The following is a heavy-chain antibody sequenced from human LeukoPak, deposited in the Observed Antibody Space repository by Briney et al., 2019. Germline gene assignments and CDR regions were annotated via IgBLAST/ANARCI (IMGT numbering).Heavy chain of an antibody. J-gene: IGHJ6*03. CDR3: ARTRARSPYYYYYMDV. CDR2: IYHSGST. CDR1: GYSISSGYY. Sequence: SETLSLTCTVSGYSISSGYYWGWIRQPPGKGLEWIGSIYHSGSTYYNPPLKSRVTISVDTSKNQFSLKLSSVTAADTAVYYCARTRARSPYYYYYMDVWGKGTTVTVSS. D-gene: IGHD2-15*01. V-gene: IGHV4-38-2*02.